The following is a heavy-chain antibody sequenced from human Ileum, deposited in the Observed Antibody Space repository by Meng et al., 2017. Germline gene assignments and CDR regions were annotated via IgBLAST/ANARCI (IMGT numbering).Heavy chain of an antibody. Sequence: VEVEESGGAVVRLGGALRPFCSASGVTCSTNWMNGVRRCAGKRRVGVLGMNSAASDTGYADSVKGRFTIFTDNAKSTLYLLMNSLRAEDTAVYYCARGGTYSSGGHDYWGQGTLVTVSS. D-gene: IGHD6-19*01. V-gene: IGHV3-74*01. CDR2: MNSAASDT. CDR3: ARGGTYSSGGHDY. CDR1: GVTCSTNW. J-gene: IGHJ4*02.